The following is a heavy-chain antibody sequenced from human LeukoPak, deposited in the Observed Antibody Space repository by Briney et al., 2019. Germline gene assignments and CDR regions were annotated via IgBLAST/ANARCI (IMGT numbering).Heavy chain of an antibody. J-gene: IGHJ4*02. CDR1: GGSFSGYY. CDR3: AAVGAPFDY. CDR2: INHSGST. D-gene: IGHD1-26*01. V-gene: IGHV4-34*01. Sequence: SETLSLTCAVYGGSFSGYYWSWIRQPPGKGLEWIGEINHSGSTNYNPSLKSRVTISVDTSKNQFSLKLSSVTAADTAVYYCAAVGAPFDYWGQGTLVTVSS.